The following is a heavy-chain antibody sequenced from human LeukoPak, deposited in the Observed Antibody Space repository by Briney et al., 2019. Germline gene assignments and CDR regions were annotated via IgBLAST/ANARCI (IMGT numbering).Heavy chain of an antibody. J-gene: IGHJ5*02. V-gene: IGHV4-39*07. Sequence: SETLSLTCTVSGGSISSRPYYWGWVRQPPGKGLEWIGTISYSGTTYYSPSLKSRVTISVDTSQNQFSLKLTSVTAADTAVYYCARSYFDSSAYYYSPCFDPWGQGALVTVSS. CDR3: ARSYFDSSAYYYSPCFDP. CDR1: GGSISSRPYY. CDR2: ISYSGTT. D-gene: IGHD3-22*01.